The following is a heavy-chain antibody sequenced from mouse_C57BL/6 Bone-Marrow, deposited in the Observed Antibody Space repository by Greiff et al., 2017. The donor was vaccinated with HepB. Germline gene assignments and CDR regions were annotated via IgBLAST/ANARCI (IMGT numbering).Heavy chain of an antibody. CDR1: GYTFTSYW. D-gene: IGHD1-1*01. CDR3: ARSGHYYGSSYVGY. V-gene: IGHV1-50*01. CDR2: IDPSDSYT. Sequence: QVQLQQPGAELVKPGASVKLSCKASGYTFTSYWMQWVKQRPGQGLEWIGEIDPSDSYTNYNQKFKGKATLTVDTSSSTAYMQLSSLTSEDSAVYYGARSGHYYGSSYVGYWGQGTTLTVSS. J-gene: IGHJ2*01.